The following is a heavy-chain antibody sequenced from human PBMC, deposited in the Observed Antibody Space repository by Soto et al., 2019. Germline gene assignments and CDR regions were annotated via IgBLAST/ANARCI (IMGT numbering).Heavy chain of an antibody. D-gene: IGHD3-22*01. Sequence: QVQLVQSGAEVKMPGASVKLSCKASGYTFTSNYINWVRQAPGRGLEWMGIINPSGGVTSHNYEPKFQGRVTMTVDTSTTTVYMELSRLRSEDTAVYYCARDRRHSSGLLDNWGQGALVTVSS. CDR3: ARDRRHSSGLLDN. CDR2: INPSGGVT. J-gene: IGHJ4*02. V-gene: IGHV1-46*01. CDR1: GYTFTSNY.